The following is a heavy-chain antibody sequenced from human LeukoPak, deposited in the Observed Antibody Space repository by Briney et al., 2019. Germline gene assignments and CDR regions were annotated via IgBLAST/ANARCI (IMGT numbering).Heavy chain of an antibody. CDR2: ISGSGGST. J-gene: IGHJ6*03. CDR1: GFTFSSSA. V-gene: IGHV3-23*01. CDR3: ARDGRATVTSPPRFVYYYYMDV. D-gene: IGHD4-17*01. Sequence: PGGSLRLSCAASGFTFSSSAMSWVRQAPGKGLEWVSSISGSGGSTYYADSVKGRFTISRDNSKNTLYLQMNSLRAEDTAVYYCARDGRATVTSPPRFVYYYYMDVWGKGTTVTVSS.